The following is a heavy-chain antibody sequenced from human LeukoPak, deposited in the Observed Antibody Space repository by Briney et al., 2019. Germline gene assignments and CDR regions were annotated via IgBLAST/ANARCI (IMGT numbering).Heavy chain of an antibody. J-gene: IGHJ6*03. CDR3: AREGYYDFWSGYQTHYYYYYMDV. D-gene: IGHD3-3*01. Sequence: PGGSLRLSCAASGFTFSDYSVHWVRQAPGKGLEWVSSISTSSTYIYYADSVKGRFTISRDNAKNSLYLQMNSLRAEDTAVYYCAREGYYDFWSGYQTHYYYYYMDVWGKGTTVTVSS. V-gene: IGHV3-21*01. CDR1: GFTFSDYS. CDR2: ISTSSTYI.